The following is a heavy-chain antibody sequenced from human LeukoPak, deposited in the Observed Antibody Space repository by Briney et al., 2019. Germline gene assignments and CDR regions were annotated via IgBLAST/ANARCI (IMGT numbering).Heavy chain of an antibody. Sequence: SETLSLTCTVSGGSLSSGSYYCSWIRQPAGKGLEWNGRIYTSGSTNYNPSLESRVTISVDTSKNQFSLKLSSVTAADTAVYFCARGGSDFLTGYGGIFYYWGQGSLVSVS. CDR1: GGSLSSGSYY. D-gene: IGHD3-9*01. CDR3: ARGGSDFLTGYGGIFYY. J-gene: IGHJ4*02. CDR2: IYTSGST. V-gene: IGHV4-61*02.